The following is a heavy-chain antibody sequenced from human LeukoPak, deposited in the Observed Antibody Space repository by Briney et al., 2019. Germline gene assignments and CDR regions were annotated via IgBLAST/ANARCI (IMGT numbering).Heavy chain of an antibody. CDR1: GFTLSSYA. V-gene: IGHV3-23*01. CDR2: ISGSGGST. J-gene: IGHJ4*02. Sequence: AGTLRLSGAASGFTLSSYAMSWVRQAPGKGLEWVSAISGSGGSTYYAHSVKGRFTISRDNSKNTLYLQMNSLRAEDTAVYYCADEGIYGDYSFDYWGQGTLVTVSS. D-gene: IGHD4-17*01. CDR3: ADEGIYGDYSFDY.